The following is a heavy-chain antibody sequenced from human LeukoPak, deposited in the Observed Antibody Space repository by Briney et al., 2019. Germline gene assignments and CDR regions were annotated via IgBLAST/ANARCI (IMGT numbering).Heavy chain of an antibody. Sequence: SETLSLTCTVSGGSISSSSYYWGWIRQPPGKGLEWIGSIYYSGSTYYNPSLKGRVTISVDTSKNQFSLKLSSVTAADTAVYYCARPSTGYSSSWVDWGQGTLVTVSS. CDR1: GGSISSSSYY. CDR2: IYYSGST. CDR3: ARPSTGYSSSWVD. D-gene: IGHD6-13*01. J-gene: IGHJ4*02. V-gene: IGHV4-39*01.